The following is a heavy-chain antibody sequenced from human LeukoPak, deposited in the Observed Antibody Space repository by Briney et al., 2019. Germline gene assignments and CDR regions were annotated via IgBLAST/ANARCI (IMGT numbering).Heavy chain of an antibody. CDR2: ISSSGSTI. Sequence: GGSLRLSCAASGFTFSSYEMNWVRQAPGKGLEWVSYISSSGSTIYYADSVKGRFTISRDNAKNSLYLQMNSLRAEDTAVYYCARDFGYCSGGSCKYYFDYWGQGTLVTVSS. D-gene: IGHD2-15*01. CDR3: ARDFGYCSGGSCKYYFDY. CDR1: GFTFSSYE. V-gene: IGHV3-48*03. J-gene: IGHJ4*02.